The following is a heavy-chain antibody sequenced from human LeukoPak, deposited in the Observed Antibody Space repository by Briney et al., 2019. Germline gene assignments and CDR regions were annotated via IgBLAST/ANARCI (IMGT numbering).Heavy chain of an antibody. Sequence: SETLSLTCDVYGGSFSGSYWSWIRQPPGRGLEGIGEINHSGSTNYNPALKSRVTISGDMSKNQFSLKLSSVTAADTAVYYCARVRTISLFDPWGQGTLVTVSS. CDR1: GGSFSGSY. CDR2: INHSGST. CDR3: ARVRTISLFDP. D-gene: IGHD3-3*01. V-gene: IGHV4-34*01. J-gene: IGHJ5*02.